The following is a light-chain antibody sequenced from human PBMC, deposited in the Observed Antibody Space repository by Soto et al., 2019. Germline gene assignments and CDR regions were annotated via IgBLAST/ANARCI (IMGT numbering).Light chain of an antibody. CDR3: TSYRSSSTQL. CDR2: DVS. V-gene: IGLV2-14*03. Sequence: QSALTQPASVSGSPGQSITISCTGTSSDVGGYNYVSWYQHHPGKAPKLMIYDVSNRPSGVSNRFSGSKSGNTASLTISGHQADDEADYYCTSYRSSSTQLFGGGTKLTVL. J-gene: IGLJ2*01. CDR1: SSDVGGYNY.